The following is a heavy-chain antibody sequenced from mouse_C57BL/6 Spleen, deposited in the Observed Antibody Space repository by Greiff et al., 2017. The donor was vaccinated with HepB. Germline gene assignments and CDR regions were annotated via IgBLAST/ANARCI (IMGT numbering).Heavy chain of an antibody. CDR3: ARAASYYGSSYWFAY. V-gene: IGHV5-4*03. D-gene: IGHD1-1*01. CDR2: ISDGGSYT. CDR1: GFTFSSYA. Sequence: EVKLMESGGGLVKPGGSLKLSCAASGFTFSSYAMSWVRQTPEKRLEWVATISDGGSYTYYPDNVKGRFTISRDNAKNNLYLQMSHLKSEDTAMYYCARAASYYGSSYWFAYWGQGTLVTVSA. J-gene: IGHJ3*01.